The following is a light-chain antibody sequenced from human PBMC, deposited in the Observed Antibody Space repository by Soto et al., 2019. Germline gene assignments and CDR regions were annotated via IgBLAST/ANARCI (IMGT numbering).Light chain of an antibody. J-gene: IGKJ2*01. CDR3: QQRSDWPRT. CDR2: AAF. V-gene: IGKV3-11*01. Sequence: EIVLTQSPATLSSSPGQKATPSCRASQSISNYLDGYQQRPGQAPRLLIYAAFNRATGIPARFAGSGSGTDFTLTISRREPEDFAVYYCQQRSDWPRTFGQGTKLEIK. CDR1: QSISNY.